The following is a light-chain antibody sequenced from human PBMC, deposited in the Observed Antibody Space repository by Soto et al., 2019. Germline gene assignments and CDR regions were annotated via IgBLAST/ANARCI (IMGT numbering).Light chain of an antibody. J-gene: IGKJ1*01. Sequence: DIVMTQSPDSLAVSLGGRATINCTSSQSVLYTPNNKNYLAWYQQKPAQPPKLLIFWASTRESGVPDRFSGSGSVTDFTLTISSLQAGDVAVYYCHQYLTTPPTFSLATKVDIK. CDR3: HQYLTTPPT. V-gene: IGKV4-1*01. CDR2: WAS. CDR1: QSVLYTPNNKNY.